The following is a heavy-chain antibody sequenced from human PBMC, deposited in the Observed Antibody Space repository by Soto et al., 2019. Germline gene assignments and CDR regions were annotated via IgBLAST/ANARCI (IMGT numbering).Heavy chain of an antibody. CDR2: LYDLDGT. Sequence: DVQLVASGGGLMQPGEYLRLSCAAFGFTVSGKKYVAWVRHAPGKGLAWVSALYDLDGTYYADSVKGRFTTSSDSSRTTVYLQMNDLRPDDTAVYSCATWHLREHAYDIWGQGTTVTVSS. D-gene: IGHD3-10*01. CDR3: ATWHLREHAYDI. V-gene: IGHV3-53*01. CDR1: GFTVSGKKY. J-gene: IGHJ3*02.